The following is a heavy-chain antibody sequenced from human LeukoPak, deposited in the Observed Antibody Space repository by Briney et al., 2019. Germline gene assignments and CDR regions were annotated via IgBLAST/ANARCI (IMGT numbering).Heavy chain of an antibody. Sequence: SVKVSCKASVYTFTGYYMHWVRQAPGQGLEWMGGIIPIFGTANYAQKFQGRVTITADESTSTAYMELSSLRSEDTAVYYCARDRPTGDLDKGAFDIWGQGTMVTVSS. CDR2: IIPIFGTA. CDR3: ARDRPTGDLDKGAFDI. J-gene: IGHJ3*02. D-gene: IGHD7-27*01. V-gene: IGHV1-69*13. CDR1: VYTFTGYY.